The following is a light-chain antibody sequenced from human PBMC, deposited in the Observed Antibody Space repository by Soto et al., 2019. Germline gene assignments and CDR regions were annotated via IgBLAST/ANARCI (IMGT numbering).Light chain of an antibody. CDR2: EVS. V-gene: IGLV2-8*01. Sequence: QSVLTQPPSASGSPGQSVTISCTGTSSDVGGYNYVSWYQQHPGKAPKLMIYEVSKRPSGVPDRFSGSKSGNTASLTVSGLQAEDEADYYFSSGVFGTGTKVTVL. CDR3: SSGV. J-gene: IGLJ1*01. CDR1: SSDVGGYNY.